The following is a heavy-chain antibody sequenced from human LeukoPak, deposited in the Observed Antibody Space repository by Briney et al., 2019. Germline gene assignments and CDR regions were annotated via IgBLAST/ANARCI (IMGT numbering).Heavy chain of an antibody. CDR1: GGSISSTCCY. J-gene: IGHJ3*02. D-gene: IGHD5-24*01. V-gene: IGHV4-39*01. CDR3: VRRHGYFDI. Sequence: SETLSLTRTVSGGSISSTCCYWGWVRQSPGKGLEWVASVYYTGSTYYNPSLKSRVTISVDTSNNQFSLKLSSVTAADTAVYYCVRRHGYFDIWGQGTVVTVSS. CDR2: VYYTGST.